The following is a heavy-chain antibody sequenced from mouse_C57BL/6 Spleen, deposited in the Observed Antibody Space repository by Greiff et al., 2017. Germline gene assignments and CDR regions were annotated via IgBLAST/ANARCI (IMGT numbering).Heavy chain of an antibody. D-gene: IGHD2-4*01. Sequence: EVQLVQSGAGLVKPGGSLKLSCAASGFTFSSYAMSWVRPTPEKRLEWVDYISRGGDYIDYADTVKGRFTISRDNARNTLYLQMSSLTSDDTAMYYCTSGDYDYGDLDYWGQGTTLTVSS. J-gene: IGHJ2*01. CDR2: ISRGGDYI. CDR1: GFTFSSYA. CDR3: TSGDYDYGDLDY. V-gene: IGHV5-9-1*02.